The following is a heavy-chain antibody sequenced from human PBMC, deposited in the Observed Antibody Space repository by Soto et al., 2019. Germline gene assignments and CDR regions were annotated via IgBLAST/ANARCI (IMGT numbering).Heavy chain of an antibody. CDR3: AEDVGVYSSGWYSV. D-gene: IGHD6-19*01. CDR2: ISGSGGST. Sequence: EVQLLESGGGLVQPGGSLRLSCAASGFTFSSYAMSWVRQAPGKGLEWVSAISGSGGSTYYADSVKGRFTISRDNSKNTLYLQMNSLRADDTAIYYCAEDVGVYSSGWYSVWGKGTTVTVSS. CDR1: GFTFSSYA. J-gene: IGHJ6*04. V-gene: IGHV3-23*01.